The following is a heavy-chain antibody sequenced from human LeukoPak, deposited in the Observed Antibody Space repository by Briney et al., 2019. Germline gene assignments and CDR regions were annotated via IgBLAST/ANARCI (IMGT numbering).Heavy chain of an antibody. D-gene: IGHD6-19*01. Sequence: GGSLRLSCAASGFTFSSYGMSWVRQAPGKGLEWVSAISGSGGSTYYADSVKGRFTISRDNAKNSLYLQMNSLRAEDTAVYYCARDAAVAGSSSFDYWGQGTLVTVSS. V-gene: IGHV3-23*01. CDR1: GFTFSSYG. CDR3: ARDAAVAGSSSFDY. J-gene: IGHJ4*02. CDR2: ISGSGGST.